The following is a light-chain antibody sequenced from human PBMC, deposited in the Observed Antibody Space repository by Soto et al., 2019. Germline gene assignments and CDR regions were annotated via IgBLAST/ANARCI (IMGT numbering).Light chain of an antibody. CDR3: QHYNSHSEA. Sequence: DIQMTQSPATLSGSVGDRVTITCRASQTISSWLAWYQQKPGKAPKLLIYTASTFKSGLPSRFSGSGSGTEFTLTISSLQPDDFATYYCQHYNSHSEAFGQGTKVDIK. CDR1: QTISSW. J-gene: IGKJ1*01. V-gene: IGKV1-5*03. CDR2: TAS.